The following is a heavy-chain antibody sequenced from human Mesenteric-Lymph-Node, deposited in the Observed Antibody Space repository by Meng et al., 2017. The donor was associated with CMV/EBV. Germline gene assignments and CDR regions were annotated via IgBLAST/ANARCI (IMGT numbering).Heavy chain of an antibody. D-gene: IGHD2-2*01. J-gene: IGHJ4*02. CDR1: GFTFSNYA. V-gene: IGHV3-30*02. Sequence: GESLKISCAASGFTFSNYAMHWVRQAPGKGLEWVTFILFDGSNNYYRDSVKGRFTISRDDSKNTLYLQMNSLRGEDTAVYYCAKDVVNVGQYPDYWGQGTLVTVSS. CDR2: ILFDGSNN. CDR3: AKDVVNVGQYPDY.